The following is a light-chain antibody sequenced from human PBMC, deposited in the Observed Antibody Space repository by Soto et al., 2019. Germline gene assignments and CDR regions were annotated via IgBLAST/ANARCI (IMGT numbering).Light chain of an antibody. Sequence: DIQMTQSPSSLSASVGDRVTITCRASQSISTYLIWYQQKPGKAPKLLIYATSSLQSGVPSRFSGSGSGTDFTLTISSLQPEDFATYYCQQSDSTGTWTFGQGTKVDIK. J-gene: IGKJ1*01. CDR1: QSISTY. CDR3: QQSDSTGTWT. V-gene: IGKV1-39*01. CDR2: ATS.